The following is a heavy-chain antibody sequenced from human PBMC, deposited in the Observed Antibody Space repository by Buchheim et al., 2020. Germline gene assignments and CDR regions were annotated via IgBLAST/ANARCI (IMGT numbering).Heavy chain of an antibody. Sequence: QLQLQESGPGLVKPSETLSLTCTVSGGSISSSSYHWGWIRQPPGKGLEWLGSIYYSGSTYYNPSLKSRVTISVHTSKNQLSLKLSSVTAADTAVYYCARVRYSYGYIFDYWGQGTL. CDR2: IYYSGST. V-gene: IGHV4-39*07. J-gene: IGHJ4*02. CDR3: ARVRYSYGYIFDY. CDR1: GGSISSSSYH. D-gene: IGHD5-18*01.